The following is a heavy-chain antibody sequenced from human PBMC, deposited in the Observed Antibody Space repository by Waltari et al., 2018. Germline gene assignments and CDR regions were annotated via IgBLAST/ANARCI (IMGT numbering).Heavy chain of an antibody. Sequence: QVQLQESGPGLVKPSETLSLTCTVSGGSISSYYWSWIRQPAGKGLEWIGRIYTSGSTNYTPPLKGRGTMSVDTSKNRCSLRLSSVTAADTAVYYCARDQGAPVRSHYYYYMDVWGKGTTVTISS. D-gene: IGHD3-10*01. V-gene: IGHV4-4*07. J-gene: IGHJ6*03. CDR1: GGSISSYY. CDR2: IYTSGST. CDR3: ARDQGAPVRSHYYYYMDV.